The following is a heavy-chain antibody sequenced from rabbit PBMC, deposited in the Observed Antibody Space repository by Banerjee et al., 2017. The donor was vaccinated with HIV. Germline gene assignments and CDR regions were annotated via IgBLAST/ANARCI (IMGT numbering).Heavy chain of an antibody. D-gene: IGHD1-1*01. J-gene: IGHJ4*01. CDR3: ARSSGYYGYFNL. CDR2: IDAGGGNT. CDR1: GFSFSGTYD. V-gene: IGHV1S40*01. Sequence: QSLEESGGDLVKPGASLTLTCTASGFSFSGTYDMCWVRQAPGKGLEWIGCIDAGGGNTYYASWAKGRFTISKSSSTTVTLQMTSLTAADTATYFCARSSGYYGYFNLWGQGTLVTVS.